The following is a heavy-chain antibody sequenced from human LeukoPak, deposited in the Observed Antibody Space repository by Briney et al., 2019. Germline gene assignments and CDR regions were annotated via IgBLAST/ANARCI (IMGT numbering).Heavy chain of an antibody. CDR1: GGSFSGYY. J-gene: IGHJ3*02. CDR3: TSRGNAFDI. CDR2: INHGGST. V-gene: IGHV4-34*01. Sequence: SETLSLTCAVYGGSFSGYYWSWIRQPPGKGLEWIGEINHGGSTNYNPSLKSRVTISVDMSKNQFSLKLSSVTAADTAVYYCTSRGNAFDIWGQGTMVTVSS. D-gene: IGHD3-16*01.